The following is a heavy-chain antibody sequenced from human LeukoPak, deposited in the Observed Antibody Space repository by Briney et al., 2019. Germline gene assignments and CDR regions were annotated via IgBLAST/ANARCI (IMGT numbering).Heavy chain of an antibody. V-gene: IGHV3-11*01. CDR3: ARRTGMTLPGWLRVVDL. CDR1: GFTFSDYH. D-gene: IGHD6-19*01. Sequence: GGSLRLSCAASGFTFSDYHMNWIRQAPGKGLEWLSYISGGGTIYERDSVKGRFTISRDNSKNLLYLQMNNLRDEDTAVYYCARRTGMTLPGWLRVVDLWGQGTLVTVSS. CDR2: ISGGGTI. J-gene: IGHJ5*02.